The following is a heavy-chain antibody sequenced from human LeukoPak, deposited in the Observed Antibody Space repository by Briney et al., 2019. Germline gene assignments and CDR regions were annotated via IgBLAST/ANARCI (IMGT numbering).Heavy chain of an antibody. J-gene: IGHJ4*02. CDR2: IRYDGSNK. CDR3: AKDRSTMVRGVIITPPFDY. Sequence: PGGSLRLSCAASGFTFSSYGMHWVRQAPGKGLEWVALIRYDGSNKYYADSVKGRFTISRDNSKNTLYLQMNSLRAEDTAVYYCAKDRSTMVRGVIITPPFDYWGQGTLVTVSS. CDR1: GFTFSSYG. D-gene: IGHD3-10*01. V-gene: IGHV3-30*02.